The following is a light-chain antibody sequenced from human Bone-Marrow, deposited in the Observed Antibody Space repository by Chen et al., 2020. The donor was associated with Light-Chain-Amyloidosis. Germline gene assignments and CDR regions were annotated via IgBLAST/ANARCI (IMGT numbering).Light chain of an antibody. Sequence: QSALTQPASVSGSPGQPITISCTGTSSHVGGDNHVSWYQQHPDKAPKLMIYEVTNRPSWVPDRFSGSKSDNTASLTISGLQTEDEADYFCSSYTITNTLVFGSGTRVTVL. CDR2: EVT. CDR3: SSYTITNTLV. CDR1: SSHVGGDNH. J-gene: IGLJ1*01. V-gene: IGLV2-14*01.